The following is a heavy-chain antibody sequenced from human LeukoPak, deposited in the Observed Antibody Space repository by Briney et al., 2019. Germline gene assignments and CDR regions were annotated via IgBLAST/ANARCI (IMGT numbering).Heavy chain of an antibody. Sequence: SGTLSLTCTVSGGSISSYYWSWIRQPPGKGLEWIGYIYYSGSTNYNPSLKSRVTMSVDTSKTQFSLRLTSVTAADTAVYYCAREGDSSGWYFDYWGQGTLVTVSS. CDR2: IYYSGST. CDR1: GGSISSYY. V-gene: IGHV4-59*01. CDR3: AREGDSSGWYFDY. D-gene: IGHD6-19*01. J-gene: IGHJ4*02.